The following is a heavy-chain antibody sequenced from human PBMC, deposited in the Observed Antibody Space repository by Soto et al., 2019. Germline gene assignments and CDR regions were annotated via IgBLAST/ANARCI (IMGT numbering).Heavy chain of an antibody. J-gene: IGHJ4*02. Sequence: GWSLRLSCTTSVFTFGDHAMSWVRQAQGKGLEWLGFIRGKAYGGTTEYAASVKGRFAMSRDDSQGIAYLKMNSLKTEDTAVYYCVRVGCTSTSCYYLFDFWGQGSLVTVSS. CDR2: IRGKAYGGTT. CDR3: VRVGCTSTSCYYLFDF. CDR1: VFTFGDHA. D-gene: IGHD2-2*01. V-gene: IGHV3-49*04.